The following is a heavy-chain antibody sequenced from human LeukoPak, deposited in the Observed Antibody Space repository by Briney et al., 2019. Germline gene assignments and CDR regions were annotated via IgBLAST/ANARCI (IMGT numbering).Heavy chain of an antibody. CDR1: GYSFTSYW. CDR2: IWPGDSDT. V-gene: IGHV5-51*01. Sequence: GESLKISCKNSGYSFTSYWIAWVRQMPGKGLEWMGIIWPGDSDTRYSPSFQGQVSISADKSISTAYVQWSSLKASDTAMYYCAIWFADYYFDYWGQGTLVTVSS. J-gene: IGHJ4*02. CDR3: AIWFADYYFDY. D-gene: IGHD3-10*01.